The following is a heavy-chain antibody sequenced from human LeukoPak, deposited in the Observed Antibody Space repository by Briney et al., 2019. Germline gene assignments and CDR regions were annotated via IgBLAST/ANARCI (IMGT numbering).Heavy chain of an antibody. J-gene: IGHJ4*02. CDR2: IRPSGGST. CDR3: ARDGGGDGFGWAFHP. D-gene: IGHD3-16*01. CDR1: GCTFTNYY. Sequence: ASVSPSCKASGCTFTNYYIDWVRQAPGQGLEWMGIIRPSGGSTDYAQKFQGRLTMTRDTSTSTVYMERSSLRSEDTAVYYCARDGGGDGFGWAFHPRGQGTLVTVSS. V-gene: IGHV1-46*01.